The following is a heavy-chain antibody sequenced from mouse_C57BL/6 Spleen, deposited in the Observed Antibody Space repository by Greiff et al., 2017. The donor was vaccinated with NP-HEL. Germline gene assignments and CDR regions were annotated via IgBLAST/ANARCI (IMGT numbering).Heavy chain of an antibody. J-gene: IGHJ4*01. CDR3: ARSNYGSRGYYYAMDY. CDR2: INPGSGGT. V-gene: IGHV1-54*01. D-gene: IGHD1-1*01. Sequence: QVHVKQSGAELVRPGTSVKVSCKASGYAFTNYLIEWVKQRPGQGLEWIGVINPGSGGTNYNEKFKGKATLTADKSSSTAYMQLSSLTSEDSAVYFCARSNYGSRGYYYAMDYWGQGTSVTVSS. CDR1: GYAFTNYL.